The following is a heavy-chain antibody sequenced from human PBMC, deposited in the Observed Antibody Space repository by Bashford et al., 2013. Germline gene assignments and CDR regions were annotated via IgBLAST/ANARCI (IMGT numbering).Heavy chain of an antibody. D-gene: IGHD3-3*01. J-gene: IGHJ4*02. CDR1: GFTFSSRW. Sequence: GSLRLSCAVSGFTFSSRWMHWVRQAPGKGLEWVSTFSGRSGATYYSDSVKGRFTISRDNSKNTLYLQMNSLRVEDTAVYYCVKGRPPSRIEYDCLDQWGQGTLVTVSS. V-gene: IGHV3-23*01. CDR2: FSGRSGAT. CDR3: VKGRPPSRIEYDCLDQ.